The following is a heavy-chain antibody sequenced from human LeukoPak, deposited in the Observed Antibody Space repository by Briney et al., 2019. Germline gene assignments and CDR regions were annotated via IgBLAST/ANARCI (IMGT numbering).Heavy chain of an antibody. Sequence: GGSLRLSCAASGFTFSSYGMHWVRQAPGKGLEWVAVISYDGSNKYYADSVKGRFTISRDNSKNTLYLQMNSLRAEDTAVYYCAKMGYSSGWYSPSFDYWGQGTLVTVSS. CDR1: GFTFSSYG. D-gene: IGHD6-19*01. CDR3: AKMGYSSGWYSPSFDY. J-gene: IGHJ4*02. V-gene: IGHV3-30*18. CDR2: ISYDGSNK.